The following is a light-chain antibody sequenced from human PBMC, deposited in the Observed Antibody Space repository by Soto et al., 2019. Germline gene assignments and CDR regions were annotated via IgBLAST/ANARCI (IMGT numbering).Light chain of an antibody. CDR3: CSYAGSSTFAYV. J-gene: IGLJ1*01. V-gene: IGLV2-23*03. Sequence: QSALTQPASVSGSPGQSITISCTGTSXDVGSYNLVSWYQQHPGKAPKLMIYEGSKRPSGVSNRFSGSKSGNTASLTISGLQAEDEADYYCCSYAGSSTFAYVYGTGTKVTV. CDR1: SXDVGSYNL. CDR2: EGS.